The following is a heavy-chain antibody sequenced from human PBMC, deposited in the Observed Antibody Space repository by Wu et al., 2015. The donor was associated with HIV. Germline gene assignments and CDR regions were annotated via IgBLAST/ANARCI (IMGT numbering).Heavy chain of an antibody. CDR1: GYRFIYYY. Sequence: QVQLVQSGAEVTKPGASVKVSCKATGYRFIYYYIHWVRQAPGQGLEWMGWTNPRSGGTDYAQNFQGRVTMTRDTSIATAYMELNRLRFDDTAIYYCARGEAVAGRGGWFDPWGQGTQVTVSS. CDR2: TNPRSGGT. CDR3: ARGEAVAGRGGWFDP. D-gene: IGHD6-19*01. J-gene: IGHJ5*02. V-gene: IGHV1-2*02.